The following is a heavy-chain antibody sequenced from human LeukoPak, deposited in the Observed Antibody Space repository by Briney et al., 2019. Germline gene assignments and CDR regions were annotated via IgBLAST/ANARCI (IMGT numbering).Heavy chain of an antibody. CDR3: ARDSYSSGWYYFDY. V-gene: IGHV4-59*01. CDR2: IYYRGST. D-gene: IGHD6-19*01. Sequence: PSETLSLTCTVSGGSITSYYWSWILQPPGKGLEWIGYIYYRGSTNYNPSLKSRVTISVDTSKNQFSLKLSSVTAADTAVYYCARDSYSSGWYYFDYWGQGTLVTVSS. CDR1: GGSITSYY. J-gene: IGHJ4*02.